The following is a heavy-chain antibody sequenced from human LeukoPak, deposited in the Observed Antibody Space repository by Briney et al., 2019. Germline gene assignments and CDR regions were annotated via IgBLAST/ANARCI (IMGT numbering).Heavy chain of an antibody. V-gene: IGHV3-15*01. CDR3: TTEQSPHSYGGYYFDY. Sequence: PGGSLRLSCATSGLTFSNAWMSWVRQAPGKGLEWVGRIKSKTDGGTTDYAAPVKGRFTISRDDSKNTLYLQMNSLKTEDTAVYYCTTEQSPHSYGGYYFDYWGQGTLVTVSS. J-gene: IGHJ4*02. CDR2: IKSKTDGGTT. CDR1: GLTFSNAW. D-gene: IGHD5-18*01.